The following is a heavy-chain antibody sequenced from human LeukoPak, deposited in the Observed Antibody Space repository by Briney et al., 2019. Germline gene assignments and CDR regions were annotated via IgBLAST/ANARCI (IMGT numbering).Heavy chain of an antibody. D-gene: IGHD3-10*01. CDR3: AKEAKYYYGSGSYYMGDYFDY. CDR2: ISSSSTI. V-gene: IGHV3-48*01. CDR1: GFTFSSYS. J-gene: IGHJ4*02. Sequence: GGSLRLSCAASGFTFSSYSMNWVRQAPGKGLEWVSYISSSSTIYYADSVKGRFTISRDNSKNTLYLQMNSLRAEDTAVYYCAKEAKYYYGSGSYYMGDYFDYWGQGTLVTVSS.